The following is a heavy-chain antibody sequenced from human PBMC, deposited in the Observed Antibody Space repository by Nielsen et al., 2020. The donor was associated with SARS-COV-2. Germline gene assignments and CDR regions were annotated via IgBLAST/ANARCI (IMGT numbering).Heavy chain of an antibody. Sequence: ASVKVSCKASGYTFTSYYMHWVRQAPGQGLEWMGIINPSGGSTSYAQKFQGRVTMTRDTSTSTVYMELSSLRSEDTAVYYCARDLTNTYSSSWYKTWYFDLWGRGTLVTVSS. CDR2: INPSGGST. CDR1: GYTFTSYY. CDR3: ARDLTNTYSSSWYKTWYFDL. V-gene: IGHV1-46*01. D-gene: IGHD6-13*01. J-gene: IGHJ2*01.